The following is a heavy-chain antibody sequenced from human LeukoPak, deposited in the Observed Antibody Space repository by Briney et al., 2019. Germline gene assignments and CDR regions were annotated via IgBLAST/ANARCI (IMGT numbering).Heavy chain of an antibody. J-gene: IGHJ5*02. CDR2: INDNGSTR. CDR3: AKDMHTWPRFPDH. D-gene: IGHD5-12*01. Sequence: PGGSLRLSCTASGFTFSSYARSWVRQAPGQGLEWLSGINDNGSTRFYAASVKGRFTSSRDNPKNTLYLQMNGLRVEDTAVYYCAKDMHTWPRFPDHWGQRTLVTVSS. V-gene: IGHV3-23*01. CDR1: GFTFSSYA.